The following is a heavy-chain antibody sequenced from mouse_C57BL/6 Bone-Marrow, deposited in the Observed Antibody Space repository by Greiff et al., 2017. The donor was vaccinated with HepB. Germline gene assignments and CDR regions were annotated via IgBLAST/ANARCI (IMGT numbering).Heavy chain of an antibody. CDR3: ASRYSSSYWYFDV. D-gene: IGHD1-1*01. Sequence: EVQLQQSGPELVKPGASVKISCKASGYSFTDYNMNWVKQSNGKSLEWIGVINPNYGTTSYNQKFKGKATLTVDQSSSTAYMQLNSLTSVDSAVYFCASRYSSSYWYFDVWGTGTTVTVSS. CDR2: INPNYGTT. CDR1: GYSFTDYN. V-gene: IGHV1-39*01. J-gene: IGHJ1*03.